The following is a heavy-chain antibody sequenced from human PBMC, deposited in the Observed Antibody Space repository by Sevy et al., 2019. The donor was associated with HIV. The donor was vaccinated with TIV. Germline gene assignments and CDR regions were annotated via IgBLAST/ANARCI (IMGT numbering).Heavy chain of an antibody. J-gene: IGHJ3*02. CDR3: AKDRKVLLVVYAIPFDALDI. V-gene: IGHV3-30*02. D-gene: IGHD2-8*02. CDR1: GFTFSNYG. CDR2: IRYDGSNE. Sequence: GGSLRLSCAASGFTFSNYGIHWVRQAPGKGLEWVAFIRYDGSNEYYVDSVKGRFTISRDNSKITLYLQMNSLSAEDTAVYYCAKDRKVLLVVYAIPFDALDIWGQGTMVTVSS.